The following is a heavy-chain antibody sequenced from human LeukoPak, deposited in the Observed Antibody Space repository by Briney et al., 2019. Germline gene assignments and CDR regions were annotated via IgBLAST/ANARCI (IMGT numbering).Heavy chain of an antibody. CDR3: ARAPGVAAAGFNWFDP. CDR2: IYTSGST. D-gene: IGHD6-13*01. J-gene: IGHJ5*02. CDR1: GGSIRSGSYY. V-gene: IGHV4-61*02. Sequence: SETLSLTCTVSGGSIRSGSYYWSWIRQPAGKGLEWIGRIYTSGSTNYNPSLKSRVTISVDTSKNQFSLKLTSVTAADTAVYYCARAPGVAAAGFNWFDPWGQGTQVTVSS.